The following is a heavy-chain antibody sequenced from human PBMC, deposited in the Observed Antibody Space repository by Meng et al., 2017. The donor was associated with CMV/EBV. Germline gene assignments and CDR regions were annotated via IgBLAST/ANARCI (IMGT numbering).Heavy chain of an antibody. J-gene: IGHJ6*02. CDR1: GFTFSGSA. V-gene: IGHV3-73*01. D-gene: IGHD2-2*01. Sequence: GGSLRLSCAASGFTFSGSAMHWVRQASGKGLEWVGRIRSKANSYATAYAAPVKGRFTISRDDSKNTAYLQMNSLKTEDTAVYYCTRASFSRYCSSASCYYGMDVWGQGTTVTVSS. CDR2: IRSKANSYAT. CDR3: TRASFSRYCSSASCYYGMDV.